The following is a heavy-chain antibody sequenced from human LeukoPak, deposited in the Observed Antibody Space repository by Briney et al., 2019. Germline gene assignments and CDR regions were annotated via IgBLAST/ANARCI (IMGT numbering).Heavy chain of an antibody. D-gene: IGHD6-13*01. CDR2: ISSSGGNT. J-gene: IGHJ4*02. CDR3: AKGGDYSKSPLAS. V-gene: IGHV3-23*01. CDR1: GFTFSSHA. Sequence: GGSLRLSCAASGFTFSSHAMSWVRQAPGKGLEWVSSISSSGGNTYYADSVKGRFTISRDDSKNTLYLQMNSLRAEDTAVYYCAKGGDYSKSPLASWGQGTLVTISS.